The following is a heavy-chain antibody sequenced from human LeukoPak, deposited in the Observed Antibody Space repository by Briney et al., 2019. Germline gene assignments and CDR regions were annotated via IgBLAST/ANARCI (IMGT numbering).Heavy chain of an antibody. D-gene: IGHD1-26*01. CDR3: ARGSKWAFDY. Sequence: RPSETLSLTCTVSGGSISSSSYYWSWIRQPAGKGLEWIGRIYTSGSTNYNPSLKSRVTMSVDTSKNQFSLKLSSVTAADTAVYYCARGSKWAFDYWGQGTLVTVSS. CDR1: GGSISSSSYY. V-gene: IGHV4-61*02. J-gene: IGHJ4*02. CDR2: IYTSGST.